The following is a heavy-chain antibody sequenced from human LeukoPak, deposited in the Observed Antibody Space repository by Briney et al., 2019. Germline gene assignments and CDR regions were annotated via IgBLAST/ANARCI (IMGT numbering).Heavy chain of an antibody. CDR1: GFTFSIYS. CDR2: ISSRSTTL. CDR3: ARGLKGAKGAFNI. Sequence: GGSLRLSCAGSGFTFSIYSFNWVRQAPGKGLEWVSYISSRSTTLYYGDSVKGRFTISRDDANNSLYLQMSSLRAEDTGVYYCARGLKGAKGAFNIWGQGTMVTVSS. V-gene: IGHV3-48*01. J-gene: IGHJ3*02. D-gene: IGHD1-26*01.